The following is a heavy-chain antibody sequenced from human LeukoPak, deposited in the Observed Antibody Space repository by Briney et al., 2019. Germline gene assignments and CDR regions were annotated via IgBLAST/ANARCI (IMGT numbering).Heavy chain of an antibody. J-gene: IGHJ4*02. V-gene: IGHV3-7*05. Sequence: GGSLRLSCAGSGFTFSTYWMSWVRQAPGKGLEWVAIINQDGSIKKYVDPVNGRFTISRDNDENSVYLQMNSLRAEDTTVYFCANAARGPTSVVRWGQGTLVTVSS. CDR2: INQDGSIK. D-gene: IGHD3-10*01. CDR3: ANAARGPTSVVR. CDR1: GFTFSTYW.